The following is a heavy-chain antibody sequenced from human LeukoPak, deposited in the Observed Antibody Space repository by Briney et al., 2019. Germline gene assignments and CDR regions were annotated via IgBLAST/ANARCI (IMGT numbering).Heavy chain of an antibody. CDR3: AREEWFDP. V-gene: IGHV4-30-4*01. Sequence: SETLSLTCTVSGGSISSGDYYWSWIRQPPGKGLEWIGYISDSGSTYYNPSLKSRVTISVDTSKNQFSLKLSSVTAADTAVYYCAREEWFDPWGQGTLVTVSS. CDR1: GGSISSGDYY. CDR2: ISDSGST. J-gene: IGHJ5*02.